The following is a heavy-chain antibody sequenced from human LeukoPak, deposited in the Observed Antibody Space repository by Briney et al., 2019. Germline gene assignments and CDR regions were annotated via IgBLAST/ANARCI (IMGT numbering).Heavy chain of an antibody. CDR3: ARAPYDSSSWRDNWFDP. CDR2: INPSGGST. Sequence: ASVKVSCKASGYTFTSYYMHWVRQAPGQGLEWMGIINPSGGSTSYAQKFQGRVTMTRDTSTSTVYMELSSLRSEDTAVYYCARAPYDSSSWRDNWFDPWGQGTLVTVSS. CDR1: GYTFTSYY. D-gene: IGHD6-13*01. J-gene: IGHJ5*02. V-gene: IGHV1-46*01.